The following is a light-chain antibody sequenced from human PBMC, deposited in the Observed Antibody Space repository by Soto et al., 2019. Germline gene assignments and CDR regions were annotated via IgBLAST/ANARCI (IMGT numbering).Light chain of an antibody. CDR2: ATS. CDR3: QQSYSTPIT. V-gene: IGKV1-39*01. J-gene: IGKJ5*01. Sequence: DIQMTRSPSTLSGSVGDRVTITCRASQSITTYLNWYKQKPGKAPKILIYATSSLQSGVPSRFSGSGSGTDFTLTISRLEPEDFETYYCQQSYSTPITFGQGTRLEIK. CDR1: QSITTY.